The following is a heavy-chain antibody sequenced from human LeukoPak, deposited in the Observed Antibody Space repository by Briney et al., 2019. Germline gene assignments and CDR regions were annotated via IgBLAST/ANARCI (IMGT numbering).Heavy chain of an antibody. Sequence: PGGSLRLSCAASGYTFSSYWMHWVRRAPGKGLEWVSYISSSRSTIYYADSVKGRFTISSDNAKNSLYLQMNSLRAEDTAVYYCARGIGGAGDYWGQGTLVTVSS. V-gene: IGHV3-48*04. CDR2: ISSSRSTI. CDR1: GYTFSSYW. J-gene: IGHJ4*02. CDR3: ARGIGGAGDY. D-gene: IGHD2-21*01.